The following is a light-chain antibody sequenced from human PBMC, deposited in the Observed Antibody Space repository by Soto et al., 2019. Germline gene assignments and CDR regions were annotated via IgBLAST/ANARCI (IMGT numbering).Light chain of an antibody. J-gene: IGKJ1*01. CDR1: QSISNY. CDR2: AAS. CDR3: QHTYST. V-gene: IGKV1-39*01. Sequence: DIQMAQSPSSLSASVGDRVTITCRASQSISNYLNWYQQKSGEVPKLLSYAASRLHSGVPSRFSGSGSGTDFTLTISSLQPEDFATYYCQHTYSTFGQGTKVELK.